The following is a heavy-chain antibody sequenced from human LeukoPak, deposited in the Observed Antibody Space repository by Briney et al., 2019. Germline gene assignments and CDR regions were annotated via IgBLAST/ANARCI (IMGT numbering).Heavy chain of an antibody. V-gene: IGHV3-21*04. D-gene: IGHD4-11*01. CDR1: GFTFSSYS. CDR3: AKAMTKGNWFDP. J-gene: IGHJ5*02. Sequence: PGGSLRLSCAASGFTFSSYSMNWVRQAPGKGLEWVSSISSSSSYIYYADSVKGRFTISRDNSKNTLYLQMNSLRAEDAAVYYCAKAMTKGNWFDPWGQGTLVTVSS. CDR2: ISSSSSYI.